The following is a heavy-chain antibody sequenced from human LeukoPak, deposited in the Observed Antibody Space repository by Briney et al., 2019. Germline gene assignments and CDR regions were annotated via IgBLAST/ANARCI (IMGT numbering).Heavy chain of an antibody. V-gene: IGHV5-51*01. J-gene: IGHJ4*02. CDR2: IYPGDSDT. CDR3: ARHEGYSSSLPLFDY. Sequence: GESLKISCKGSGYSFTSYWIGWVRQMPGKGLEWMGIIYPGDSDTRYSPSFQGQVTISADKSISTACLQWSSLKASDTAMYYCARHEGYSSSLPLFDYWGQGTLVTVSS. D-gene: IGHD6-6*01. CDR1: GYSFTSYW.